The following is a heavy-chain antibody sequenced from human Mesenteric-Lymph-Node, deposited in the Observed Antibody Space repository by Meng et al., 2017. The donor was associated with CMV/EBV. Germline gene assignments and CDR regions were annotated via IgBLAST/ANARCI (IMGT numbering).Heavy chain of an antibody. J-gene: IGHJ4*02. D-gene: IGHD6-19*01. Sequence: SETLSLTCTVSGGSISSYYWSWIRQPPGKGLEWIGYIYYSGSTNYNPSLNSRVTISVDTSKNQFSLKLSSVTAADTAVYSCTGGVGGNSDSWGQGTLVTVSS. V-gene: IGHV4-59*01. CDR2: IYYSGST. CDR1: GGSISSYY. CDR3: TGGVGGNSDS.